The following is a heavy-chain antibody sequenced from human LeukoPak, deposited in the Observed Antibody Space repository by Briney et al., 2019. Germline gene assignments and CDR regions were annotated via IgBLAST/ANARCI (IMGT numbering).Heavy chain of an antibody. J-gene: IGHJ3*02. CDR3: ARAGVTIYAFDI. Sequence: GGSLRLSCAASGFTFSSYSMNWVRQAPGKGLEWVSSISSSSSYIYYADSVKGRFTISRDNAKNSLYLQMNSLRAEDTAVYYCARAGVTIYAFDIWGQGTMVTVSS. CDR2: ISSSSSYI. D-gene: IGHD4-17*01. V-gene: IGHV3-21*01. CDR1: GFTFSSYS.